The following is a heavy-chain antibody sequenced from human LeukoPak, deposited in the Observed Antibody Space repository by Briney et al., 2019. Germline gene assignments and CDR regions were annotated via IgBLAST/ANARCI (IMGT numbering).Heavy chain of an antibody. CDR1: GGSISSYY. Sequence: SETLSLTCTVSGGSISSYYWSWIRQPPGKGLEWIGYIYTSGSTNYNPSLKSRVTISVATSKNQFSLKLNPVTAADTAVYYCARHGSVAAAGDNWFDPWGQGTLVTVSS. D-gene: IGHD6-13*01. V-gene: IGHV4-4*09. CDR2: IYTSGST. CDR3: ARHGSVAAAGDNWFDP. J-gene: IGHJ5*02.